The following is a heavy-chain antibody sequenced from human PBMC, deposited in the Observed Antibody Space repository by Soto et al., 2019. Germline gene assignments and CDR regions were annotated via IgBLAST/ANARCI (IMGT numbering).Heavy chain of an antibody. V-gene: IGHV2-26*01. CDR1: GFSLSNARMG. J-gene: IGHJ4*02. Sequence: QVTLKESGPVLVKPTETLTLTCTVSGFSLSNARMGVSWIRQPPGKALEWLAHIFSNAEKSYSTSLKSRLTISKDTSKSQVVLTMTNMDPVDTATYYCARIGPENYDSSSWVQGTLVTVSS. CDR3: ARIGPENYDSSS. CDR2: IFSNAEK. D-gene: IGHD3-22*01.